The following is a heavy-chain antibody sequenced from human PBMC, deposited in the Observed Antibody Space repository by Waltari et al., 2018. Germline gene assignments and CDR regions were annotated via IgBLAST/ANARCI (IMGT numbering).Heavy chain of an antibody. Sequence: QLQLQESGPGLVKPSETLSLTCTVSGGSINSSSYYWAWIRQPPGKGLEWIGSIYYSGSTYYNPSLKSRVTVSVDASKNQFSRKLSSVTAADTAVYYCARGRGEWELRDWFDPWGQGTLVTVSS. J-gene: IGHJ5*02. CDR2: IYYSGST. D-gene: IGHD1-26*01. CDR1: GGSINSSSYY. CDR3: ARGRGEWELRDWFDP. V-gene: IGHV4-39*07.